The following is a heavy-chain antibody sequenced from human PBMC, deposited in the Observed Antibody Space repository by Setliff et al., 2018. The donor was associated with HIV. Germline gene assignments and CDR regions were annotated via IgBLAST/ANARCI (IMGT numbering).Heavy chain of an antibody. V-gene: IGHV4-39*07. CDR1: GVSTISSSSSYY. Sequence: SETLSLTCIVSGVSTISSSSSYYWGWIRQPPGKGLEWIGETNPSGSTKYNPSLKSRVTISVDRSKNQFSLKLTSVTAADTAVYYCARGQDLGATWTGYYCYYMDVWGKGTTVTVSS. CDR3: ARGQDLGATWTGYYCYYMDV. D-gene: IGHD1-26*01. CDR2: TNPSGST. J-gene: IGHJ6*03.